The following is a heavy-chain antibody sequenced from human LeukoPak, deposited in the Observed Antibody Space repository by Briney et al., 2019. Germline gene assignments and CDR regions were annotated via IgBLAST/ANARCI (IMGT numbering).Heavy chain of an antibody. V-gene: IGHV3-23*01. CDR2: ISGSGGST. D-gene: IGHD2-15*01. Sequence: GGSLRLSCAASGFTFSSYAMSWVRQAPGKGLEWVSAISGSGGSTYYADSVKGRFTISRDNSKNTLYLQMNSLRAEDTAVYYCARDGYCSGGSCYSGALAYWGQGTLVTVSS. CDR3: ARDGYCSGGSCYSGALAY. J-gene: IGHJ4*02. CDR1: GFTFSSYA.